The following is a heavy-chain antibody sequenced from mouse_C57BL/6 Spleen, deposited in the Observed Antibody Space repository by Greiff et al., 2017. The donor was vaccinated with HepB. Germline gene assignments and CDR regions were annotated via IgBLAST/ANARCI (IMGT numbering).Heavy chain of an antibody. CDR3: PGGLYFWFAR. V-gene: IGHV1-62-3*01. CDR1: GYTFPTYG. Sequence: VQLQQSGAWLVKPGASLPLSCRASGYTFPTYGMHWVKQRPGPGLEWIGTIDPDSGGTKYNEKFKSQATLTVDKPSSTAYMQLRSLTSEDSAVCDCPGGLYFWFARWGEGTPVIVSA. J-gene: IGHJ3*01. D-gene: IGHD1-1*01. CDR2: IDPDSGGT.